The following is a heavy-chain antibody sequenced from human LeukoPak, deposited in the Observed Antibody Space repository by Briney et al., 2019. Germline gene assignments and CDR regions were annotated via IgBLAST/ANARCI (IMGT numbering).Heavy chain of an antibody. J-gene: IGHJ4*02. CDR3: AKCPKPAMVDY. D-gene: IGHD5-18*01. Sequence: GGSLLLSCAASGFPFSSYAMSWVRQAPGKGLEWVSAISGSGGSTYYADSVKGRFTISRDNSKNTLYLQMNSLRAEDTAVYYCAKCPKPAMVDYWGQGTLVTVSS. CDR1: GFPFSSYA. CDR2: ISGSGGST. V-gene: IGHV3-23*01.